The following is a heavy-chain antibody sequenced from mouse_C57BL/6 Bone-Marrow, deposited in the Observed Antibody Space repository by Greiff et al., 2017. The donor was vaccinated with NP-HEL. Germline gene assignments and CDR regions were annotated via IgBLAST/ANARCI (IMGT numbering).Heavy chain of an antibody. CDR1: GFNIKDDY. V-gene: IGHV14-4*01. CDR2: IDPANGDT. CDR3: TNSSGAY. Sequence: VQLQQSGAELVRPGASVKLSCTASGFNIKDDYMHWVKQRPEQGLEWIGWIDPANGDTEYASKFQGKATITADTSSNTAYLQLSSLTSEDTAVYYCTNSSGAYWGQGTLVTVSA. D-gene: IGHD1-1*01. J-gene: IGHJ3*01.